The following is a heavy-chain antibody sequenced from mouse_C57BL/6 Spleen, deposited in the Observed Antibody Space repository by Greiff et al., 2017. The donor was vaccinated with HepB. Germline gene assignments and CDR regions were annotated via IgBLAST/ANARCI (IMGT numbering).Heavy chain of an antibody. Sequence: EVQRVESGAELVRPGASVKLSCTASGFNIKDDYMHWVKQRPEQGLEWIGWIDPENGDTEYASKFQGKATITADTSSNTAYLQLSSLTSEDTAVYYCTTGLATTVVADYWGQGTTLTVSS. CDR2: IDPENGDT. J-gene: IGHJ2*01. D-gene: IGHD1-1*01. V-gene: IGHV14-4*01. CDR1: GFNIKDDY. CDR3: TTGLATTVVADY.